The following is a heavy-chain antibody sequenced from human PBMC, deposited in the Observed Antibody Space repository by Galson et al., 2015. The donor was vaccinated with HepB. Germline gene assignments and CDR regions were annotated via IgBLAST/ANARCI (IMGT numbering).Heavy chain of an antibody. CDR3: ARDRRTAMVTNDAFDI. CDR1: GGTFSSYT. Sequence: SVKVSCKASGGTFSSYTISWVRQAPGQGLEWMGRIIPILGIANYAQKFQGRVTITADKSTSTAYMELSSLRSEDTAVYYCARDRRTAMVTNDAFDIWGQGTMVTVSS. J-gene: IGHJ3*02. V-gene: IGHV1-69*04. D-gene: IGHD5-18*01. CDR2: IIPILGIA.